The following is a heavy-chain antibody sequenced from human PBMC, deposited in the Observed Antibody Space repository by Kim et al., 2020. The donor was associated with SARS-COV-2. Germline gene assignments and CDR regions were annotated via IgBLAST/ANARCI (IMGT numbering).Heavy chain of an antibody. CDR3: ALYDSSGYPALDY. CDR1: GFTFDDYA. Sequence: GGSLRISCAASGFTFDDYAMHWVRQAPGKGLEWVSLISGDGGSTYYADSVKGRFTISRDNSKNSLYLQMNSLRTEDTALYYCALYDSSGYPALDYWGQGTLVTVSS. J-gene: IGHJ4*02. CDR2: ISGDGGST. V-gene: IGHV3-43*02. D-gene: IGHD3-22*01.